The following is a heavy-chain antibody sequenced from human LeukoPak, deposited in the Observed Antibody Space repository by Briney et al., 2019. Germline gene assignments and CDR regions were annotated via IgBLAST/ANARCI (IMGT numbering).Heavy chain of an antibody. CDR1: GFTFSNYS. Sequence: GGSLRLSCAASGFTFSNYSMNWVRQAPGKGLEWVSSISSSGNYIYYADSMKGRFTISRDNAKNSLYLQMNSLRAEDTAVYYCASTGPITIFGVVIEPSYYYYMDVWGKGTTVTVSS. CDR3: ASTGPITIFGVVIEPSYYYYMDV. CDR2: ISSSGNYI. J-gene: IGHJ6*03. V-gene: IGHV3-21*01. D-gene: IGHD3-3*01.